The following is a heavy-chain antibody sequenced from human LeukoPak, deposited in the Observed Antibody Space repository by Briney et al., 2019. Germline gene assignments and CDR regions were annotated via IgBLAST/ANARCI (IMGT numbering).Heavy chain of an antibody. CDR1: GFTFSSYE. V-gene: IGHV3-48*03. D-gene: IGHD3-10*01. J-gene: IGHJ6*02. CDR3: ARLGYGPYGMDI. Sequence: GGSLRLSCAASGFTFSSYEMNWVRQAPGKGLEWVSYISSSGSAMYYADSVRGRFTISRDNAKNSLYLQMNSLRAEDTAVYYCARLGYGPYGMDIWGQGTTVTVSS. CDR2: ISSSGSAM.